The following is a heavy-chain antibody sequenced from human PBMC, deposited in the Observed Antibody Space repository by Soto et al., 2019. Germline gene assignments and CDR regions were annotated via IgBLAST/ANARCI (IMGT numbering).Heavy chain of an antibody. V-gene: IGHV3-30*18. Sequence: QVQLVESGGGVVQPGRSLRLSCVGSGFIFSNYGMHWVRQAPGKGLEWVAFISYDGSDILYADSVKGRFTISRDNSKSTLFLHMNRPTAEDTAVYYCAKDLGSGKPYYYYAMDVWGQGTTVTVSS. D-gene: IGHD3-10*01. CDR3: AKDLGSGKPYYYYAMDV. CDR1: GFIFSNYG. CDR2: ISYDGSDI. J-gene: IGHJ6*02.